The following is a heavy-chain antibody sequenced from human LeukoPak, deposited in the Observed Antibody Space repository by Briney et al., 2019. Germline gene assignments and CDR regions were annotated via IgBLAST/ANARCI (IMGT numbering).Heavy chain of an antibody. CDR2: MYYSGST. CDR3: ASFWSDFLNAFDI. D-gene: IGHD3-3*01. J-gene: IGHJ3*02. Sequence: SETLSLTCTVSGASFSSSNYYWAWVRQPPGKGLEWIGSMYYSGSTYYNPSLKSRVTISVDTSKNEFSLKLSSVTAAVTAVYYCASFWSDFLNAFDIWGQGTMVTVSS. V-gene: IGHV4-39*01. CDR1: GASFSSSNYY.